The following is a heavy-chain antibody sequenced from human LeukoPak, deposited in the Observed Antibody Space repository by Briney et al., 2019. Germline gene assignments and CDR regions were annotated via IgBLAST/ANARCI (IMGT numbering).Heavy chain of an antibody. V-gene: IGHV3-7*01. CDR3: VRGQTSLDNWFDP. J-gene: IGHJ5*02. CDR2: IKEDGSEK. CDR1: GFSFSSYW. Sequence: PGGSLRLSCAVSGFSFSSYWMTWVRQAPGKGLEWVAKIKEDGSEKYYVDSVKGRFTVSRDNVKNSLSLQMTSLRVDDSAIYYCVRGQTSLDNWFDPWGQGTLVIVSS.